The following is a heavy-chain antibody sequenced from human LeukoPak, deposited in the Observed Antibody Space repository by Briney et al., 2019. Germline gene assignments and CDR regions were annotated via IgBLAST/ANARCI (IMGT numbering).Heavy chain of an antibody. V-gene: IGHV4-4*02. CDR2: IHRSGSP. CDR1: LDSTTSNF. J-gene: IGHJ4*02. CDR3: AREILGGFNPGAY. D-gene: IGHD1-14*01. Sequence: PSETLSLTCTVSLDSTTSNFWSWVRQPPGKGLEWIGEIHRSGSPNYNPSLQSRVTISIDRSRNQIVLELSSVTAADTPVYYCAREILGGFNPGAYWGQGTLVTVSS.